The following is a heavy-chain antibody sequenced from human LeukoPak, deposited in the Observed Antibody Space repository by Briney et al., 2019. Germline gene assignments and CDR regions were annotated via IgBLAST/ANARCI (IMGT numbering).Heavy chain of an antibody. Sequence: GGSLRLSCAASGFTVSSNYMSWVRQAPGKGLEWVSVIYSGGSTYYADSVKGRFTISRDNSKNTLYLQMNSLRAEDTAVYYCARAPKGVDDAFDIWGQGTMATVSS. V-gene: IGHV3-53*01. J-gene: IGHJ3*02. CDR2: IYSGGST. CDR3: ARAPKGVDDAFDI. CDR1: GFTVSSNY.